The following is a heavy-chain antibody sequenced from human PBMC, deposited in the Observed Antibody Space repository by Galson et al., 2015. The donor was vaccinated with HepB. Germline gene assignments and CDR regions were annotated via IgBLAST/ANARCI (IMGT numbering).Heavy chain of an antibody. D-gene: IGHD1-1*01. CDR3: ARGGVTTLYNWFDP. J-gene: IGHJ5*02. CDR2: IYHSGST. Sequence: ETLSLTCTVSGGSISSSNWWSWVRQPPGKGLEWIGEIYHSGSTNYNPSLKSRVTISVDKSKNQFSLKLSSVTAADTAVYYCARGGVTTLYNWFDPWGQGTLVTVSS. V-gene: IGHV4-4*02. CDR1: GGSISSSNW.